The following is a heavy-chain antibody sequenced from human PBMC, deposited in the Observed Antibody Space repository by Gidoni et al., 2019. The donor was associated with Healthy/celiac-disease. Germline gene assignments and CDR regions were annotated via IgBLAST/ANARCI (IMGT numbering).Heavy chain of an antibody. D-gene: IGHD4-17*01. CDR1: GFTFSSYA. J-gene: IGHJ3*02. Sequence: QVQLVESGGGVVQPGRSLRLSCAASGFTFSSYAMHWVRQAPGKGLEWVAVISYDGSNKYYADSVKGRFTISRDNSKNTLYLQMNSLRAEDTAVYYCARDRGPDDYGDYGAFDIWGQGTMVTVSS. CDR3: ARDRGPDDYGDYGAFDI. CDR2: ISYDGSNK. V-gene: IGHV3-30-3*01.